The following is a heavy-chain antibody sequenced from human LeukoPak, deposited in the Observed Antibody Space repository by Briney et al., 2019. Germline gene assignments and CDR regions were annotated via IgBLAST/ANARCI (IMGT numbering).Heavy chain of an antibody. CDR2: IYYSGST. J-gene: IGHJ3*02. V-gene: IGHV4-39*07. D-gene: IGHD1-26*01. Sequence: KTSETLSLTCTVSGGSISSSSYYWGWVRQPPGKGLEWIGSIYYSGSTYYNPSLKSRVTISVDTSKNQFSLKLSSVTAADTAVYYCARDASIVGATTGAFDIWGQGTMVTVSS. CDR3: ARDASIVGATTGAFDI. CDR1: GGSISSSSYY.